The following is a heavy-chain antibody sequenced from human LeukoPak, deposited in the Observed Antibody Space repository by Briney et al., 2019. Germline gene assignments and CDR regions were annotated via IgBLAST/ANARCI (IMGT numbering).Heavy chain of an antibody. Sequence: GGCLRLSCAASGFTFSSYWMHWVRQAPGKGLVWVSRINSDGSNTSYTDSVKGRFTNHRDNPKNTLYLQMNSLRAEDTAVYYCARVRQQLVPYPSYYYYGMDIWGQGTTVTVSS. CDR1: GFTFSSYW. D-gene: IGHD6-13*01. CDR3: ARVRQQLVPYPSYYYYGMDI. J-gene: IGHJ6*02. CDR2: INSDGSNT. V-gene: IGHV3-74*01.